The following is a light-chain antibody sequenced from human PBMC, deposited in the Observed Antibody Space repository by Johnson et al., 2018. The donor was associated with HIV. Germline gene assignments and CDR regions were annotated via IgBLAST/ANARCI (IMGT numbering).Light chain of an antibody. Sequence: QSVLTQPPSVSAAPGQKVTISCSGSSSNIGNNYVSWYQQLPGTAPKPLIYENNKRPSSIPDRFSGSKSGTTATLGITGLQTRDEADYYCVTWDNSLSAYVFGTGTTLTVV. CDR2: ENN. V-gene: IGLV1-51*02. CDR3: VTWDNSLSAYV. CDR1: SSNIGNNY. J-gene: IGLJ1*01.